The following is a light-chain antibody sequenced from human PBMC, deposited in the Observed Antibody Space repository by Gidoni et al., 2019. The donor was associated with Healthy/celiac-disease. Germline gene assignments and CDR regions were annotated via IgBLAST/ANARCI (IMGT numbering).Light chain of an antibody. Sequence: FTQYPGTLSLSPGERATLSCRASQSVSSSYLAWYQQKPGQAPRLIICGASSSASGIPDRFSGSGSGTDFTLTISRLEPEDFAVYYCQQYGSSPYTFGQGTKLEIK. V-gene: IGKV3-20*01. CDR3: QQYGSSPYT. CDR1: QSVSSSY. CDR2: GAS. J-gene: IGKJ2*01.